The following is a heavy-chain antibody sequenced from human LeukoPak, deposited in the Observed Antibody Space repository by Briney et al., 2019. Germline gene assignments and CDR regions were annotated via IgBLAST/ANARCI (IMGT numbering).Heavy chain of an antibody. V-gene: IGHV4-39*07. CDR2: IYYSGST. CDR1: GGSISSSSYY. Sequence: SETLSLTCTVSGGSISSSSYYWGWIRQPPGKGLEWIGSIYYSGSTYYNPSLKSRVTISVDTSKNQFSLKLSSVTAADTAVYYCARDPNLLWFGELSYFDYWGQGTLVTVSS. D-gene: IGHD3-10*01. CDR3: ARDPNLLWFGELSYFDY. J-gene: IGHJ4*02.